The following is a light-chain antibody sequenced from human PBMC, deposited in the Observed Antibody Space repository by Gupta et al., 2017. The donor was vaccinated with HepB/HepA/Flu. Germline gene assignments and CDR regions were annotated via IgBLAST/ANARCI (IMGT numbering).Light chain of an antibody. CDR2: EVS. CDR1: SSDIGGYKY. V-gene: IGLV2-8*01. J-gene: IGLJ2*01. CDR3: SSYAGSNNLL. Sequence: HSALTQPPSASGSPGQSVTISCTGTSSDIGGYKYVSWYQQHPGKAPKLIIYEVSKRPSGVPDRFSGSKSGNTASLTVSGLQAEDEADYYCSSYAGSNNLLFGGGTKVTVL.